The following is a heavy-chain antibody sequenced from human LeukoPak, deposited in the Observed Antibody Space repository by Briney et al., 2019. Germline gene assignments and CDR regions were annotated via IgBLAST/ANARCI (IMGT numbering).Heavy chain of an antibody. Sequence: GGSLRLSCAASGFTFSSYAMSWVRHAPGKGLEWVSAISGSGGSTYYADSVKGRFTISRDNSKNTLYLQMNSLRAEDTAVYYCARDARKDIVVVVAALNWFDPWGQGTLVTVSS. V-gene: IGHV3-23*01. J-gene: IGHJ5*02. CDR1: GFTFSSYA. CDR3: ARDARKDIVVVVAALNWFDP. D-gene: IGHD2-15*01. CDR2: ISGSGGST.